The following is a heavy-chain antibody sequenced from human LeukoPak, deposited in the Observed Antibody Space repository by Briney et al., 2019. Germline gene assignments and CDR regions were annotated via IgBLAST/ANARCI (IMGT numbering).Heavy chain of an antibody. CDR3: ASGPDNSGDY. J-gene: IGHJ4*02. D-gene: IGHD3-22*01. CDR1: GYSFTTYW. Sequence: GESLKISCQVSGYSFTTYWIGWVRQMPGKGLEWMGIIYPGDSDTRYSPSFQGQVTISLDKSISTAYLQWSSLKASDTAMYYCASGPDNSGDYWGQGTLVTVSS. CDR2: IYPGDSDT. V-gene: IGHV5-51*01.